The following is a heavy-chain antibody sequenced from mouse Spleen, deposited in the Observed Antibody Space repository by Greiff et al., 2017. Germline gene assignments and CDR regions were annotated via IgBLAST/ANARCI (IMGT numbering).Heavy chain of an antibody. Sequence: VKLMESGPDLVAPSQSLSITCTVSGFSLTSYGVHWVRQPPGKGLEWLVVIWSDGSTTYNSALKSRLSISKDNSKSQVFLKMNSLQTDDTAMYYCARHGGNYEGDAMDYWGQGTSVTVSS. CDR3: ARHGGNYEGDAMDY. CDR1: GFSLTSYG. CDR2: IWSDGST. D-gene: IGHD1-1*02. J-gene: IGHJ4*01. V-gene: IGHV2-6-2*01.